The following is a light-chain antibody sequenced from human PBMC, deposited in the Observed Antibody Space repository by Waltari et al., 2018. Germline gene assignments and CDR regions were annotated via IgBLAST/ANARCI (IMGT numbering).Light chain of an antibody. Sequence: IQMTQSPSTLSASVGDRVTITCLASQTISSWLAWYQQKPGKAPKLLIYEASNLESGVPSRFSGSGFGTEFTLTISSLQPDDFATYYCQQYNSYPLTFGGGTRVEIK. V-gene: IGKV1-5*03. J-gene: IGKJ4*01. CDR1: QTISSW. CDR3: QQYNSYPLT. CDR2: EAS.